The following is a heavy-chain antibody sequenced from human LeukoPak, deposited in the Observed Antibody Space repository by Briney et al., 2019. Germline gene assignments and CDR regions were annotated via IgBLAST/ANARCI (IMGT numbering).Heavy chain of an antibody. CDR3: ARINSGSRKNFDY. Sequence: GGSLRLSCAASGFTFSSHAMHWVRQAPGKGLEWVAVISYDGSNKYYADSVKGRFTISRDNSKNTLYLQMNSLRAEDTAVYYCARINSGSRKNFDYWGQGTLVTVSS. J-gene: IGHJ4*02. CDR1: GFTFSSHA. D-gene: IGHD1-26*01. CDR2: ISYDGSNK. V-gene: IGHV3-30*04.